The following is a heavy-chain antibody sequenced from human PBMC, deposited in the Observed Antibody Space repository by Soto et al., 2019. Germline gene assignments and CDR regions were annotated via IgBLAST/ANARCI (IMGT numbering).Heavy chain of an antibody. V-gene: IGHV4-59*01. D-gene: IGHD6-19*01. Sequence: PSETLSLTCDVSGASITTYYWSRIRQAPGKGLEWIGNVYHTGSTDYNSSLKSRVTISVGTSKNQFSLNMNSVTAADTAVYYCARRLFGSGWTLDSWGQGALVTVSS. CDR2: VYHTGST. CDR1: GASITTYY. J-gene: IGHJ4*02. CDR3: ARRLFGSGWTLDS.